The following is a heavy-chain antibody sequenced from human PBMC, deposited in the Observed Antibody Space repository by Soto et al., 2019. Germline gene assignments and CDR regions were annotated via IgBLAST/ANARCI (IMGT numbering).Heavy chain of an antibody. D-gene: IGHD3-16*01. J-gene: IGHJ3*01. CDR1: GGTFSTYT. Sequence: QVHLVQSGAEVRKPGSSVKVSCKTSGGTFSTYTIYWVRQAPGQGLEWMGRIIPLLGTTRYAQNFHDRVTFAAEESTGTTYMELSRMRAEDTALYSCARRHDDLADEGFDVWGEGTAVTVSA. CDR3: ARRHDDLADEGFDV. V-gene: IGHV1-69*18. CDR2: IIPLLGTT.